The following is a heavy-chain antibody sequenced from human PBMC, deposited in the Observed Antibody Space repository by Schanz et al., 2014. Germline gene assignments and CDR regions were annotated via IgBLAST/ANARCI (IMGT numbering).Heavy chain of an antibody. CDR3: ARGHDYFWGRYRRSPWGYCDL. CDR2: INHSGST. Sequence: QVQLQQWGAGLLKPSETLSLTCAVYGGSFSDYYWSWIRQPPGKGLEWIGEINHSGSTNYNPSLKSQYNISLDTPKTKSSLKLSSVTSADTAVYYCARGHDYFWGRYRRSPWGYCDLWGRGSLVTVSS. J-gene: IGHJ2*01. CDR1: GGSFSDYY. V-gene: IGHV4-34*01. D-gene: IGHD3-16*02.